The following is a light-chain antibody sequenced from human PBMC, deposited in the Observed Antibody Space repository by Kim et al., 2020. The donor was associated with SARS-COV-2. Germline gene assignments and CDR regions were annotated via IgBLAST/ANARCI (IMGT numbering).Light chain of an antibody. CDR2: YDS. Sequence: YELTQPPSVSVAPGKTARITCGGNNIGSKSVHWYQQKPGQAPVLVIYYDSDRPSGIPERFSGSNSGNTATLTISRVEAADEADYYCQVWDSSSDHWVFGG. J-gene: IGLJ3*02. CDR3: QVWDSSSDHWV. V-gene: IGLV3-21*04. CDR1: NIGSKS.